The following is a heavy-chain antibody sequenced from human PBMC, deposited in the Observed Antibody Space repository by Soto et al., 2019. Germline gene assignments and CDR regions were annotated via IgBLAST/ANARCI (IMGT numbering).Heavy chain of an antibody. Sequence: EVQLLESGGGLVQPGGSLRLSCAASGFTFSSYAMTWVRQAPGKGLEWVSALSGNSGTTYSADSVKSRFTISRDNSRNTLYLQMSSLRAEDTALYYCAKGSKFTIFSANDFWGQGTRVTVSS. CDR1: GFTFSSYA. CDR2: LSGNSGTT. V-gene: IGHV3-23*01. D-gene: IGHD3-3*01. J-gene: IGHJ4*02. CDR3: AKGSKFTIFSANDF.